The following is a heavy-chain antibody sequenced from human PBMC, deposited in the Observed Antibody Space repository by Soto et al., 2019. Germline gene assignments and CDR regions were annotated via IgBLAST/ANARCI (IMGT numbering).Heavy chain of an antibody. CDR1: GGTFSSYT. CDR2: IIPIRGIA. D-gene: IGHD2-2*01. V-gene: IGHV1-69*02. J-gene: IGHJ5*02. Sequence: QVQLVQSGAEVKKPGSSVKVSCKASGGTFSSYTISWVRQAPGQGLEWMGRIIPIRGIANYAQKFQGRVTITADKSTSTAYMELSSLRSEDTAVYYCARGIVVVPANNWFDPWGQGTLVTVSS. CDR3: ARGIVVVPANNWFDP.